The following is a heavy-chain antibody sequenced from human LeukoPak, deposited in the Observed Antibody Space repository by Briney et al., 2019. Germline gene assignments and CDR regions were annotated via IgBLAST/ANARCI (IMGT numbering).Heavy chain of an antibody. CDR1: GGSITRYY. J-gene: IGHJ4*02. CDR2: IHYNGNT. V-gene: IGHV4-59*01. CDR3: ARDQSSGWPDY. D-gene: IGHD6-19*01. Sequence: SETLSLTCTVSGGSITRYYWSWIRQPPGKGLEWIGYIHYNGNTNYNPSLKSRVTISVDTSKNQFSLKLSSVTAADTAVYYCARDQSSGWPDYWGQGTLVTVSS.